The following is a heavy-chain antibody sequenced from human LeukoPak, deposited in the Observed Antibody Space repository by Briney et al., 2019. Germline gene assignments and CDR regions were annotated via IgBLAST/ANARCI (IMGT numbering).Heavy chain of an antibody. CDR3: ARGVDILADY. CDR1: GGSFSGYY. J-gene: IGHJ4*02. CDR2: INHSRST. V-gene: IGHV4-34*01. D-gene: IGHD3-9*01. Sequence: KPSETLSLTCAVYGGSFSGYYWSWIRQPPGKGLEWIGEINHSRSTNYNPSLKSRVTISVDTSKNQFSLKLSSVTAADTAVYYCARGVDILADYWGQGTLVTVSS.